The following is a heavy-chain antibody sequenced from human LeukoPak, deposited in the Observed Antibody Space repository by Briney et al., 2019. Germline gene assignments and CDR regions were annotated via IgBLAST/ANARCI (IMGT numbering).Heavy chain of an antibody. CDR1: GGSISSSSYY. V-gene: IGHV3-11*04. Sequence: LSLTCTVSGGSISSSSYYWGWIRQPPGKGLEWVSYISTSGNSIYYADSVKGRFTISRDNAKNSLFLQMNSLRAEDTAVYYCATSQGSWPDYFDYWGQGTLVTVSS. J-gene: IGHJ4*02. D-gene: IGHD6-13*01. CDR2: ISTSGNSI. CDR3: ATSQGSWPDYFDY.